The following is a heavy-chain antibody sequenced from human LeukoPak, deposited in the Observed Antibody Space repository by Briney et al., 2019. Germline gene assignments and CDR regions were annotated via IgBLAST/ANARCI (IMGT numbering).Heavy chain of an antibody. Sequence: SETLSLTCTVSGGSISSYYWSWIRQPPGKGLEWIGYIYYSGSTYYNPSLKSRVTISVDTSKNQFSLKLSSVTAADTAVYYCARLAYSYGSVDYWGQGTLVTVSS. J-gene: IGHJ4*02. D-gene: IGHD5-18*01. CDR1: GGSISSYY. CDR3: ARLAYSYGSVDY. V-gene: IGHV4-59*08. CDR2: IYYSGST.